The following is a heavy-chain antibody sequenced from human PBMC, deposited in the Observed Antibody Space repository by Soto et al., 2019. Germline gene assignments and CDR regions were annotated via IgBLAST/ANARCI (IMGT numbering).Heavy chain of an antibody. V-gene: IGHV3-23*01. CDR1: GFTFSSYA. CDR3: AKQVVVPAADYYYGMDV. D-gene: IGHD2-2*01. Sequence: GGSLRLSCAASGFTFSSYAMSWVRQAPGKGLEWVSAISGSGGSTYYADSVKGRFTISRDNSKNTLYLQMNSLRAEDTAVYYCAKQVVVPAADYYYGMDVWGQGTTVTVSS. J-gene: IGHJ6*02. CDR2: ISGSGGST.